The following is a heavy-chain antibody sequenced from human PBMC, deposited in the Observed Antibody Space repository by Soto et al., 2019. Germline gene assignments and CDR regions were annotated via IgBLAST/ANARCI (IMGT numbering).Heavy chain of an antibody. CDR1: GFLFSSHD. Sequence: EVQLVESGGGLVQPGGSLRLSCAASGFLFSSHDMHWFRQATGKGLEWVSGFGRVGDTYYSDSVKGRFTISRENAKNSLYLQMNSLRAGDTAVYYCARRYCSAGSCPGIGFDYWGQGIRVTVSS. D-gene: IGHD2-15*01. CDR3: ARRYCSAGSCPGIGFDY. J-gene: IGHJ4*02. CDR2: FGRVGDT. V-gene: IGHV3-13*01.